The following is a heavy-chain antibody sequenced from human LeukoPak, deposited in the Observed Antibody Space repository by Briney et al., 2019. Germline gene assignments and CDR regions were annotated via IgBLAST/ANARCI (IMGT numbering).Heavy chain of an antibody. D-gene: IGHD3-3*01. CDR2: IYHSGST. Sequence: SETLSLTCTVSGASISSGGYSWSWIRQPPGKGLEWIGYIYHSGSTYYNPSLKSRVTISVDRSKNQFSLKLSSVTAADTAVYYCASYDFWSGNPDYWGQGTLVTVSS. CDR1: GASISSGGYS. CDR3: ASYDFWSGNPDY. V-gene: IGHV4-30-2*01. J-gene: IGHJ4*02.